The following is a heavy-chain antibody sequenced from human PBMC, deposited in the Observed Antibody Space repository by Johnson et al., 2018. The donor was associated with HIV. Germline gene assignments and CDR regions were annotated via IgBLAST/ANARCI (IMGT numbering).Heavy chain of an antibody. D-gene: IGHD1-14*01. J-gene: IGHJ3*02. CDR2: LWYDGSNK. V-gene: IGHV3-33*01. CDR3: TTDHGSPDAFDI. CDR1: GFTFSSYG. Sequence: QVQLVESGGGVVQPGRSLRLSCAASGFTFSSYGMHWVRQAPGKGLEWVAVLWYDGSNKYYADSVKGRFTISRDNSKNTLYVQMNSLKTEDTAVYYCTTDHGSPDAFDIWGQGTMVTVSS.